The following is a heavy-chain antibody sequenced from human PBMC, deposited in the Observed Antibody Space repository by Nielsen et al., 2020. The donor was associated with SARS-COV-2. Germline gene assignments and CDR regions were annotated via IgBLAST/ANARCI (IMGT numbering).Heavy chain of an antibody. CDR2: IDWDDGK. Sequence: WIRQPPGRALEWLALIDWDDGKYYSTSLKTRLTISKDTSKNQVVLTMTNMDPVDTATYYCARTLWFGGGGPRGENWFDPWGQGTLVTVSS. J-gene: IGHJ5*02. V-gene: IGHV2-70*01. CDR3: ARTLWFGGGGPRGENWFDP. D-gene: IGHD3-10*01.